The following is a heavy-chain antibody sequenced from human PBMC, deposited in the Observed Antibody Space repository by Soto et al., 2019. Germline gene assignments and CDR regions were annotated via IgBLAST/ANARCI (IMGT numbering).Heavy chain of an antibody. D-gene: IGHD3-10*01. V-gene: IGHV3-23*01. CDR1: GFTFSSYA. J-gene: IGHJ4*02. CDR3: AKGRRPPLLVSISPLYGSGSYYPFDY. CDR2: ISGSGGST. Sequence: EVQLLESGGGLVQPGGSLRLSCAASGFTFSSYAMSWVRQAPGKGLEWVSAISGSGGSTYYADSVKGRFTISRDNSKTTLYLQMNSLRAEDTAVYYCAKGRRPPLLVSISPLYGSGSYYPFDYWGQGTLVTVSS.